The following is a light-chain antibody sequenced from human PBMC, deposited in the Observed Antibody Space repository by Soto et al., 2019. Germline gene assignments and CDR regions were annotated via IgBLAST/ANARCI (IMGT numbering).Light chain of an antibody. CDR3: QQYGSSYT. CDR2: GTS. J-gene: IGKJ3*01. CDR1: QSVRNNY. Sequence: EIVLTQSPGTLSLSPGERATLSCRASQSVRNNYLARYQQQPGQAPRLLIYGTSTRDTGIPDRFSGSGYGTDFTLTISRLEPEDFEVYYCQQYGSSYTFGPGTKVEIK. V-gene: IGKV3-20*01.